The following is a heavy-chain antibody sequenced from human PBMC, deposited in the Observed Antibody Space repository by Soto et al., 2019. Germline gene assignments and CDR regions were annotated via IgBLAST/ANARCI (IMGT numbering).Heavy chain of an antibody. CDR3: ARDARGDEAQMDY. Sequence: GASVKVSCKASGYTFTGYYMHWVRQAPGQGLEWMGWINPNSGGTNYAQKFQGWVTMTRDTSISTAYMELSRLRSDDTAVYYCARDARGDEAQMDYWGQGTLVTVS. CDR2: INPNSGGT. CDR1: GYTFTGYY. J-gene: IGHJ4*02. V-gene: IGHV1-2*04. D-gene: IGHD3-10*01.